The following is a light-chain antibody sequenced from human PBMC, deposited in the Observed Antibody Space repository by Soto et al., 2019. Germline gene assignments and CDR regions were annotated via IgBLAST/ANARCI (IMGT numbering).Light chain of an antibody. CDR1: QTVSISY. CDR2: GAS. CDR3: QQYISSGT. J-gene: IGKJ1*01. Sequence: EIVSKHAPCTLALSPRERDILSCRACQTVSISYLAWHQQKPGQAPRLLIDGASNGATGIPNRFSGSGSGTDFTHTSSRLEPEDVAVYYWQQYISSGTFGQGTNVEIK. V-gene: IGKV3-20*01.